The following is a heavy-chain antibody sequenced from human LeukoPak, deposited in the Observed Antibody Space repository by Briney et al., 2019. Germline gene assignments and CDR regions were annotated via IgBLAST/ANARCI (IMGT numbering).Heavy chain of an antibody. D-gene: IGHD2-15*01. J-gene: IGHJ6*04. Sequence: GESLKISCKGSGYTFTNYWISWVRQMPGKGLEWMGRIDPGDSHTNYSPSFQGHVTISVDKSISTAYLQWSSLAASDTAIYYCARGGAGCSGGSCNQYYYFGMDVWGKGTTVTVFS. V-gene: IGHV5-10-1*01. CDR1: GYTFTNYW. CDR3: ARGGAGCSGGSCNQYYYFGMDV. CDR2: IDPGDSHT.